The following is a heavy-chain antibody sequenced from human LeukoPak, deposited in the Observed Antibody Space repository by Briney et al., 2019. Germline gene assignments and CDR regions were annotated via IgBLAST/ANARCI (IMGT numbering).Heavy chain of an antibody. J-gene: IGHJ4*02. CDR1: GFTFSNYS. CDR3: YGSGSYYYFDY. V-gene: IGHV3-21*01. D-gene: IGHD3-10*01. CDR2: ISSRSSYI. Sequence: GGSLRLSCAASGFTFSNYSMNWVRQAPGKGLEWVSSISSRSSYIYYADSVKGRFTISRDNAKNSLYLQMNSLRAEDTAVYYCYGSGSYYYFDYWGQGTLVTVSS.